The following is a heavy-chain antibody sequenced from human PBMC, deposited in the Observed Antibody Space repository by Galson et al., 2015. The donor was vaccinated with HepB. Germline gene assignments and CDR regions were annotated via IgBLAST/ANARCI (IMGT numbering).Heavy chain of an antibody. CDR1: GFTFSDYY. D-gene: IGHD1-26*01. Sequence: SLRLSCAASGFTFSDYYMSWIRQAPGKGLEWVSYISSSGSTIYYADSVKGRFTISRDNAKNSLYLQMNSLRAEDTAVYYCARVGNWGSYYHSAFDIWGQGTMVTVSS. J-gene: IGHJ3*02. CDR3: ARVGNWGSYYHSAFDI. V-gene: IGHV3-11*01. CDR2: ISSSGSTI.